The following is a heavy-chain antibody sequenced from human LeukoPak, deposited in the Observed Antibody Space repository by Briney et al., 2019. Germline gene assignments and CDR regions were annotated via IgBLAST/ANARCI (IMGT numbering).Heavy chain of an antibody. Sequence: ASVKVSCKASGYTISGYYMHWVRQAPGKGLEWMGWVNPNSGDTYYTQKFQGRVTMTRDTSISTAYMELSWLRSDDTAVYYCARDWRYCSSTNCFPYNWFDPWGQGTVVTVSS. CDR2: VNPNSGDT. V-gene: IGHV1-2*02. CDR1: GYTISGYY. D-gene: IGHD2-2*01. CDR3: ARDWRYCSSTNCFPYNWFDP. J-gene: IGHJ5*02.